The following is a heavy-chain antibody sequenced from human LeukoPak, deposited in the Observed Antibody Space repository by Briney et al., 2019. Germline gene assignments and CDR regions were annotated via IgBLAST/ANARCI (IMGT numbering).Heavy chain of an antibody. J-gene: IGHJ4*02. CDR1: GFTFSSYA. V-gene: IGHV3-30-3*01. CDR3: ARDMADYTFDY. D-gene: IGHD5-12*01. CDR2: ISYDGSNK. Sequence: GGSLRLSCAASGFTFSSYAMHWVRQAPGKGLGWVAVISYDGSNKYYADSVKGRFTISRDNSKNTLYLQMNSLRAEDTAVYYCARDMADYTFDYWGQGTLVTVSS.